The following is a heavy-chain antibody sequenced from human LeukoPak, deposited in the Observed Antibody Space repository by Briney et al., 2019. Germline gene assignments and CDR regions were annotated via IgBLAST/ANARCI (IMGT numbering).Heavy chain of an antibody. CDR3: ARIPPGYSGYEIDY. CDR2: ISAYNGNT. D-gene: IGHD5-12*01. J-gene: IGHJ4*02. CDR1: GYTFTSYG. Sequence: GASVKVSCKASGYTFTSYGISWVRQAPGQGIEWMGWISAYNGNTDYAQKFQGRVTMTTDTSTSTAYMELRSLRSDDTAVYYCARIPPGYSGYEIDYWGQGTLVTVSS. V-gene: IGHV1-18*04.